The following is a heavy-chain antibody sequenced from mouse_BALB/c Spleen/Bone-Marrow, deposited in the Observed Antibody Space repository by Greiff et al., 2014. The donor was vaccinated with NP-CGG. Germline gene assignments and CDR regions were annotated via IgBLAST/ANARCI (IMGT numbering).Heavy chain of an antibody. CDR3: ARLGYYGGFAY. J-gene: IGHJ3*01. CDR1: GFDFSRYW. Sequence: VHLQQSGGGLVQPGGSLKLSCAASGFDFSRYWMSWVRRAPGKGLEWIGEINPDSSTINYTPSLKDKFIISRHNAKNTLFLQMSKVRSEDTALYYCARLGYYGGFAYWGQGTLVTVSA. V-gene: IGHV4-1*02. D-gene: IGHD2-3*01. CDR2: INPDSSTI.